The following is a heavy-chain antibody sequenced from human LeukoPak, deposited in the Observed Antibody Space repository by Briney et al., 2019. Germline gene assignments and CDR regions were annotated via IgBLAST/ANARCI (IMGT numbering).Heavy chain of an antibody. CDR1: GFTFRSYE. Sequence: GGSLTLSCEDSGFTFRSYEMNWVRQAPGKGLEWIAYLSSSGSAFSYADSVKGRFTIARDNAKNSVYLEMNSLRVEDTAVYYCARAQLAWDAANWGQGTLVTVSS. V-gene: IGHV3-48*03. D-gene: IGHD6-13*01. CDR3: ARAQLAWDAAN. CDR2: LSSSGSAF. J-gene: IGHJ4*02.